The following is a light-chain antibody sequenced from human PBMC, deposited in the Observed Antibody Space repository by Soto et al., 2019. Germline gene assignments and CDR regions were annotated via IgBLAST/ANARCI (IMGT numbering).Light chain of an antibody. V-gene: IGKV1-5*03. CDR2: KAS. Sequence: DIQMTQSPSTLSGSVGDRVTITCRASQTISSWLAWYQQKPGKAPKLLIYKASTLKSGVPSRFSGSGSGTGFTLTISSLQPDDFATYYCQQYNDYWTFGQGTKVDIK. CDR1: QTISSW. J-gene: IGKJ1*01. CDR3: QQYNDYWT.